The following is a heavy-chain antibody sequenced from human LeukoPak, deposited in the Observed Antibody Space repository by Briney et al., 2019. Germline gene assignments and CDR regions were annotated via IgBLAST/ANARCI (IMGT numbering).Heavy chain of an antibody. Sequence: PGGSLRLSCAASGFXFSSYSINWVRQAPGKGLEWVSSISSTSSYIYYADSVKGRFTISRDNAKNSLYLQMNSLRAEDTAVYYCARDPLKRAFDIWGQGTMVTVSS. J-gene: IGHJ3*02. V-gene: IGHV3-21*01. CDR2: ISSTSSYI. CDR1: GFXFSSYS. CDR3: ARDPLKRAFDI.